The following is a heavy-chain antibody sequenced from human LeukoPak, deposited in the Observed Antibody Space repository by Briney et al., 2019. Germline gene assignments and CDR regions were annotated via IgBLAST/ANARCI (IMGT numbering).Heavy chain of an antibody. CDR2: IYSGGST. CDR3: ARSRAGYSYGLDY. D-gene: IGHD5-18*01. CDR1: GFTVSSNY. V-gene: IGHV3-53*01. J-gene: IGHJ4*02. Sequence: TGGSLRLSCAASGFTVSSNYMSWVRQAPGKGLEWVSVIYSGGSTYYADSVKGRFTISRDNSKNTLYLQMNSLRAEDTAVYYCARSRAGYSYGLDYWGQGTLVTVSS.